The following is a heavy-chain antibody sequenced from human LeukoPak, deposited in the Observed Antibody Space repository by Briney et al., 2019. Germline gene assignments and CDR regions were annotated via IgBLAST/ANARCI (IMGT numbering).Heavy chain of an antibody. CDR1: GYSFTSYW. J-gene: IGHJ3*02. CDR3: ASRDGGNSGFGAFDI. Sequence: GESLKISCKGSGYSFTSYWIGWVRQMPGKGLECMGIIYPGDSDTRYSPSFQGHVTISADKSISTAYLQWSSLKASDTAMYYCASRDGGNSGFGAFDIWGQGTMVTVSS. D-gene: IGHD4-23*01. CDR2: IYPGDSDT. V-gene: IGHV5-51*01.